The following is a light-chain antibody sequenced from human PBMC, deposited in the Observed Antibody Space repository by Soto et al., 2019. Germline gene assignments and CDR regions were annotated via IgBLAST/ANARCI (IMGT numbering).Light chain of an antibody. CDR2: DVS. CDR1: SSDVGGYNY. J-gene: IGLJ1*01. V-gene: IGLV2-14*03. Sequence: QSVLTQPASVSGSPGQSITISCTGTSSDVGGYNYVSGYQHHPGKAPKLMIFDVSNRPSGVSNRFSGSKSGNTASLTISGLQAEDEADYYCSSYTASSTYVFGTGTKVTVL. CDR3: SSYTASSTYV.